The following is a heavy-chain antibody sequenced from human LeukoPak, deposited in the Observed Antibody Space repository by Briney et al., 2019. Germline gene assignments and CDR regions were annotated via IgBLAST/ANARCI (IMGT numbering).Heavy chain of an antibody. Sequence: GGSLRLSCAASGFTFSPCGMHWVRQAPGKGLEWVAFIRYDGNNKYYSDSVKGRFTISRDNAKNSLYLQMNSLRAEDTAVYYCARDVAAVAGNAFDIWGQGTMVTVSS. CDR3: ARDVAAVAGNAFDI. CDR1: GFTFSPCG. D-gene: IGHD6-19*01. CDR2: IRYDGNNK. V-gene: IGHV3-30*02. J-gene: IGHJ3*02.